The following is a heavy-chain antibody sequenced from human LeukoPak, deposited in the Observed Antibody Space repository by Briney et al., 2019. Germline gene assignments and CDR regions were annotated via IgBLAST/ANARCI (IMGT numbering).Heavy chain of an antibody. CDR3: ASGSAPEPAAIDY. V-gene: IGHV3-21*01. Sequence: KPGGSLRLSCAASGFTFSSYSMNWVRQAPGKGLEWVSSISSSSSYIYYADSVKGRFTISRDNAKNSLYLQMNSLRAEDTAVYYCASGSAPEPAAIDYWGQGTLVTVSS. D-gene: IGHD2-2*01. J-gene: IGHJ4*02. CDR1: GFTFSSYS. CDR2: ISSSSSYI.